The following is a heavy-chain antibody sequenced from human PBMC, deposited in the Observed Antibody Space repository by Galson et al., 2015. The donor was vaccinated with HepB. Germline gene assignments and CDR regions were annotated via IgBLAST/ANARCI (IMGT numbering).Heavy chain of an antibody. CDR1: GFTFSSYN. Sequence: SLRLSCAASGFTFSSYNMNWGRQAPGKGLEWVSSITTSSSYIYYADSMKGRFTISRDNAKNSLYLQMSSLRAEDTAVYYCAREGSTWYKSPYDWYFDLWGRGTLVTVSS. J-gene: IGHJ2*01. CDR2: ITTSSSYI. V-gene: IGHV3-21*01. CDR3: AREGSTWYKSPYDWYFDL. D-gene: IGHD6-13*01.